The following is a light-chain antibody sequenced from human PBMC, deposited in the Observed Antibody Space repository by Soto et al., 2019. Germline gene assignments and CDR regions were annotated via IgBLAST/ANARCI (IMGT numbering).Light chain of an antibody. J-gene: IGKJ1*01. CDR3: QQYGSSPTWT. CDR2: GAS. Sequence: ESVLTQSPGTLSLSPGERATLSCRASQSVSSNYLAWYQQKPGQAPRLLIYGASTRATGIPDRFSGSGSGTDFTLTISRLEPEDSAVYYCQQYGSSPTWTFGLGTKVEIK. V-gene: IGKV3-20*01. CDR1: QSVSSNY.